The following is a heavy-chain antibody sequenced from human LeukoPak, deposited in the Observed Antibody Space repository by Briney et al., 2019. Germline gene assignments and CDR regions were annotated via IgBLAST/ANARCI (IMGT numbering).Heavy chain of an antibody. D-gene: IGHD6-13*01. CDR1: GGSISSYY. V-gene: IGHV4-59*12. CDR2: IYYSGST. Sequence: SETLSLTCTVSGGSISSYYWSWIRQPPGKGLEWIGYIYYSGSTNYNPSLKSRVTISVDTSKNQFSLKLSSVTAADTAVYYCAGGVLKRTRTNRIAPRHNWFDPWGQGTLVTVSS. CDR3: AGGVLKRTRTNRIAPRHNWFDP. J-gene: IGHJ5*02.